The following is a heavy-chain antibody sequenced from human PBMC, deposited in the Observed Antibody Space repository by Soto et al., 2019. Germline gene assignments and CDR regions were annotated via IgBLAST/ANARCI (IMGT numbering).Heavy chain of an antibody. Sequence: EVQLVESGGGLVQPGGSLRLSCAASGFTFSSYWMHWLRQAPGKGLMWVSRINSDGSSTSYADSVKGRFTISRDNAKNTLYLQMNSLRAEDTAVYYCAREISGWYEDWYFDLWGRGTLVTVSS. CDR1: GFTFSSYW. J-gene: IGHJ2*01. CDR3: AREISGWYEDWYFDL. D-gene: IGHD6-19*01. CDR2: INSDGSST. V-gene: IGHV3-74*01.